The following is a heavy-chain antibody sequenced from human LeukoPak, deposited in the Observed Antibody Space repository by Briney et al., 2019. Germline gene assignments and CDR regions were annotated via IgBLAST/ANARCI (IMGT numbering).Heavy chain of an antibody. V-gene: IGHV4-39*01. J-gene: IGHJ6*03. CDR1: GGSISSSSYY. Sequence: SETLSLTCTVSGGSISSSSYYWGWIRQPPGKGLEWIGSIYYSGSTYYNPSLKSRVTISVDTSKNQFSLKLSTVTAADTAVYYCHSPRRYYDFWSGYYSVRPGGYYYYMDVWGKGTTVTVSS. CDR3: HSPRRYYDFWSGYYSVRPGGYYYYMDV. CDR2: IYYSGST. D-gene: IGHD3-3*01.